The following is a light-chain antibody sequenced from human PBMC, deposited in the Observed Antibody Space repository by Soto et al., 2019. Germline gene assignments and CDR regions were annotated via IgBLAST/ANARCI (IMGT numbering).Light chain of an antibody. J-gene: IGKJ2*01. CDR2: GAS. Sequence: VMTQSPASLSVSPGERVTLSCRASQSVISDVAWYQHKPGQAPRLLIYGASTRATGVPDRFSGSRYETDFTLTISSLESEDVAAYFCHQYYTWVRETFGQGTKLEIK. CDR3: HQYYTWVRET. V-gene: IGKV3-15*01. CDR1: QSVISD.